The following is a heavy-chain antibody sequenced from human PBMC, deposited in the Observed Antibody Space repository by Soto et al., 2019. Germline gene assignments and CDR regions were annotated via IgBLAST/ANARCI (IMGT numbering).Heavy chain of an antibody. Sequence: QVQLVQSGAEVKKPGSSVKVSCKASGGTFSSYAISWVRQAPGQGLEWMGGIIPIFGTANYAQKFQGRVTXXXXXXXXXXXXXXXXXXXXXXXVXXXXRDXXXXXXYSYGLDYWGQGTLVTVSS. V-gene: IGHV1-69*05. D-gene: IGHD5-18*01. CDR1: GGTFSSYA. J-gene: IGHJ4*02. CDR2: IIPIFGTA. CDR3: XRDXXXXXXYSYGLDY.